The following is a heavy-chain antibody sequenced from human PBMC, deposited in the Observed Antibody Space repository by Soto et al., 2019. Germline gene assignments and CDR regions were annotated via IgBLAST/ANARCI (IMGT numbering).Heavy chain of an antibody. D-gene: IGHD1-26*01. CDR3: ARSGEHPLDY. V-gene: IGHV1-18*01. CDR2: STHTGNT. CDR1: GYAFPHYV. J-gene: IGHJ4*02. Sequence: QVRLVQSGPEVKKPGASVKVSCKTSGYAFPHYVLNWVRQAPGHGLEWMGFSTHTGNTNYAQNLQGRVVLTTDTSPSTAYMEVTSLRSDDTAVYYCARSGEHPLDYWGQGTPVTVSS.